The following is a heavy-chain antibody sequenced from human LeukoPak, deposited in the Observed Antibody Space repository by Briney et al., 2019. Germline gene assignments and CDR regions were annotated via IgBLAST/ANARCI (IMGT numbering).Heavy chain of an antibody. CDR2: INAGNGKT. CDR1: QYAFTDYA. J-gene: IGHJ4*02. CDR3: ARGRWTEVAPGCYYFDY. Sequence: ASVKVSCKDSQYAFTDYAVHWVRQTPGQRLEWMEWINAGNGKTKYSQRCRGRITVTSDTSATTGEMGLSSPTSEDTSVYSCARGRWTEVAPGCYYFDYWGQGTLVSVSS. D-gene: IGHD5-24*01. V-gene: IGHV1-3*01.